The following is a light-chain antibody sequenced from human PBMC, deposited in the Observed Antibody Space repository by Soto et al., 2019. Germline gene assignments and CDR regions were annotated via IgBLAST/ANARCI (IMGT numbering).Light chain of an antibody. J-gene: IGKJ3*01. CDR1: HSVSSSY. CDR3: QQYGSSPPYT. Sequence: EIVLTQSPGTLSLSPGDRATLSCRASHSVSSSYLAWYQQKPGQAPGLLIYGASSRATGIPDRFSGSGSGTDFTLTISRLEPEDFAVDYCQQYGSSPPYTFGPGTKVDIK. V-gene: IGKV3-20*01. CDR2: GAS.